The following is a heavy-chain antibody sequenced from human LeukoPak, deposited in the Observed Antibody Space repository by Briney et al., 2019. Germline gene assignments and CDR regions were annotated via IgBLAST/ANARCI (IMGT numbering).Heavy chain of an antibody. CDR3: ARSRGYFDY. V-gene: IGHV4-59*01. Sequence: PSETLSLTCTVSGGSISSYYWSWIRQPPGKGLEWIGYIYYSGSTNYNPSPKSRVTISVDTSKNQFSLKLSSVTAADTALYYCARSRGYFDYWGQGTLVTVSS. CDR2: IYYSGST. J-gene: IGHJ4*02. CDR1: GGSISSYY. D-gene: IGHD6-13*01.